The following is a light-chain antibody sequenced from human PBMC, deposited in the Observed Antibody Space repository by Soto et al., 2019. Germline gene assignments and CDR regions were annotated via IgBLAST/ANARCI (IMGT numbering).Light chain of an antibody. J-gene: IGLJ3*02. CDR3: GSYTSSNTHWP. Sequence: QSALTQPDSVSGSPGQSITISCAGASSDIGGYNYVSWYQQHPGKAPRLMIYEVSYRPSGVSDRFSGSKSGNTASLTISGLQAEDEADYFCGSYTSSNTHWPFGGGTKLTVL. CDR1: SSDIGGYNY. V-gene: IGLV2-14*01. CDR2: EVS.